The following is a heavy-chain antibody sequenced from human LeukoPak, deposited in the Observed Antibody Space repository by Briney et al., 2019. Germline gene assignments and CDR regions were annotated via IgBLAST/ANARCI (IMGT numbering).Heavy chain of an antibody. CDR3: ARRFYCSSTSCYREYYFDY. J-gene: IGHJ4*02. Sequence: PGGSLRLSCAASGFTVSSNYMSWVRQAPGKGLEWVSVIYSGGSTYYADSVKGRFTISRDNSKNTLYLQMNSLRAEDTAVYYCARRFYCSSTSCYREYYFDYWGQGTLVTVSS. D-gene: IGHD2-2*01. V-gene: IGHV3-66*01. CDR2: IYSGGST. CDR1: GFTVSSNY.